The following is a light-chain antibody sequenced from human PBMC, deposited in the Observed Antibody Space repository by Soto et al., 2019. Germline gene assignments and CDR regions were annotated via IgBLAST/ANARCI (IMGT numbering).Light chain of an antibody. CDR1: HDIISL. J-gene: IGKJ3*01. CDR2: DAS. V-gene: IGKV1-33*01. CDR3: QHCDYLPI. Sequence: DIQMTQSPSSLSASVGDRVTITCQASHDIISLLNWYQHKPGRAPKLLIYDASILEAGVPTRFNGNGSGNTFTFTISSLQPEDVATYYCQHCDYLPIFGPGTTVDF.